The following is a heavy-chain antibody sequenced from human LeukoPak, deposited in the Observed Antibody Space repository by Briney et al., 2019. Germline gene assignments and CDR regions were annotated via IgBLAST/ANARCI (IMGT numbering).Heavy chain of an antibody. CDR2: IYYSGST. CDR1: GGSISSSSYY. J-gene: IGHJ4*02. V-gene: IGHV4-39*01. CDR3: ARRGLLWFGERYFDY. Sequence: SETLSLTCTVSGGSISSSSYYWGWIRQPPGKGLEWIGSIYYSGSTYYNPSLKSRVTISVDTSKNQFSLKLSSVTAADTAVYYCARRGLLWFGERYFDYWGQGTLVTVSS. D-gene: IGHD3-10*01.